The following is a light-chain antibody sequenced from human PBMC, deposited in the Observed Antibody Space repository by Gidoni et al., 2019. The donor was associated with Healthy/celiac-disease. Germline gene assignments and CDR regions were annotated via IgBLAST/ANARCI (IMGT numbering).Light chain of an antibody. CDR1: KLGNKY. Sequence: SYELPQPPSVSVSPGQTASITCSGHKLGNKYACWYQQKPGQSPVLVIYQDTKRPSGIPERFSGSNSGNTATLTISGTQAMDEADYYCQAWDSSTEVVFGGGTKLTVL. CDR3: QAWDSSTEVV. J-gene: IGLJ2*01. CDR2: QDT. V-gene: IGLV3-1*01.